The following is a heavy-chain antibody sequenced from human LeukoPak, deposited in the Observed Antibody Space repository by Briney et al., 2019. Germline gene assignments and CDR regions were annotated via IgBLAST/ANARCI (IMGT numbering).Heavy chain of an antibody. J-gene: IGHJ4*02. CDR1: GFTFSNYA. V-gene: IGHV3-23*01. Sequence: QTGGSLRLSCAASGFTFSNYAMSWVRQAPGKGLEWVSAVSGRDDSTYYADSVKGRFTISRDTPKNTLYLQMNSLRAEDTAVYYCAKWGDYDILTGYYDSDYWGQGTLVTVSS. CDR2: VSGRDDST. D-gene: IGHD3-9*01. CDR3: AKWGDYDILTGYYDSDY.